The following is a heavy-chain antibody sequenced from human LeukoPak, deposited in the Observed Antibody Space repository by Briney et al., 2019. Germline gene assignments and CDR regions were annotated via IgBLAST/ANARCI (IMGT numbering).Heavy chain of an antibody. CDR2: INQEGSEK. D-gene: IGHD5-24*01. CDR3: ARERDGRFFDY. CDR1: GLTFGSFW. Sequence: GGSLRLSCEVSGLTFGSFWMSWVRQAPGKGLEWVANINQEGSEKYFVDSVKGRFTISRDNAKNSLHLQMNTLTAEDTAVYYCARERDGRFFDYWGQGTLVTVSS. J-gene: IGHJ4*02. V-gene: IGHV3-7*01.